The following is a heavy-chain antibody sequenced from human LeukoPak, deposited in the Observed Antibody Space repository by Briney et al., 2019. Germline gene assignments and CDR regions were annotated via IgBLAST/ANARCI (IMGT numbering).Heavy chain of an antibody. CDR1: IGSISSNDYF. Sequence: SETLSLTCTVSIGSISSNDYFWGWIRQPPGKGLEWIGSIYYSGSTYYNPSLKSRVTISVDTSKNQFSLKLTSVTAADTAVYYCARRRSRFYFDYWGQGTLVTVSP. CDR2: IYYSGST. V-gene: IGHV4-39*01. J-gene: IGHJ4*02. CDR3: ARRRSRFYFDY.